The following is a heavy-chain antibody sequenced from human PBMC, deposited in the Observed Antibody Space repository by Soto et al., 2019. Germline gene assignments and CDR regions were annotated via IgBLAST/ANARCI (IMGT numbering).Heavy chain of an antibody. V-gene: IGHV1-18*04. J-gene: IGHJ6*02. CDR1: GYTFTSYG. CDR3: ARDTSFGPWIQLWPIEYYYGMDV. D-gene: IGHD5-18*01. Sequence: QVQLVQSGAEVKKPGASVKVSCKASGYTFTSYGISWVRQAPGQGLEWMGWISAYKGNTNYAQKLQGRVTMTTDTSTSTAYMELRSLRSDDTAVYYCARDTSFGPWIQLWPIEYYYGMDVWGQGTTVTVSS. CDR2: ISAYKGNT.